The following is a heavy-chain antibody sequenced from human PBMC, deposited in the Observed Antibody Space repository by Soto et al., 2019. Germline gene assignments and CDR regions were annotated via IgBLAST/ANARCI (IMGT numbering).Heavy chain of an antibody. CDR3: ARDRTISDYRSSGALGL. D-gene: IGHD6-6*01. Sequence: EVQLVESGGGLVQPGGSLRLSCAASGFTVSSHYMSWVRQAPGKGLEWVSVIYSGGSTYYAKSVTGRFIISRDNSKSTVYLQMKSLRAEDTAVYYCARDRTISDYRSSGALGLWGQGTLVSVSS. CDR1: GFTVSSHY. CDR2: IYSGGST. V-gene: IGHV3-66*01. J-gene: IGHJ4*02.